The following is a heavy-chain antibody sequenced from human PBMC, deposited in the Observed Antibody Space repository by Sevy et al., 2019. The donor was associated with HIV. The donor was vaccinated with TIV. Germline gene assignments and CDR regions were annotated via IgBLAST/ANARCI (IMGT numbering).Heavy chain of an antibody. J-gene: IGHJ6*02. CDR2: ISFYGSNK. CDR3: AKDAFEVRGVLSSRGMPTYYHAMDL. Sequence: GGSLRLSCAASGFTFGSYDMYWVRQTPGKGLEWVALISFYGSNKEYADSVKGRFTISRDNSKKTVYLQMSSLKPEDTAVYSCAKDAFEVRGVLSSRGMPTYYHAMDLWGQGTTVTVSS. D-gene: IGHD3-10*01. CDR1: GFTFGSYD. V-gene: IGHV3-30*18.